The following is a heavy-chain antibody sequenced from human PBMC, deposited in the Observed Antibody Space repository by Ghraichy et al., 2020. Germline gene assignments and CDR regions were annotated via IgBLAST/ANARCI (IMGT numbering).Heavy chain of an antibody. D-gene: IGHD6-13*01. J-gene: IGHJ6*03. CDR1: GFTFSTYG. CDR2: IRYDGSNK. Sequence: GGSLRLSCAASGFTFSTYGIHWVRQAPGKGLEWVAFIRYDGSNKYYGDAVKGRFTISRDNSKNTLYLQMNSLRAEDTAVFYCAKDSSSWSYKSSYYMDVWGKGTTVTVSS. CDR3: AKDSSSWSYKSSYYMDV. V-gene: IGHV3-30*02.